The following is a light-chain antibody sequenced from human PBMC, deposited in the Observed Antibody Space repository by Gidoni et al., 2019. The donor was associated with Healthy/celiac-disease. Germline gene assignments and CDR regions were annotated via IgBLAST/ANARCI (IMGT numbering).Light chain of an antibody. V-gene: IGLV1-40*01. CDR1: SSNIGAGYD. Sequence: QSVLTQPPPVSGAPGQRVTISFTGSSSNIGAGYDVHWYQPLPGTAPKLLLYGNSNRPSGVPDRFSGSKSGTSASLAITGLQAEDEADYYCQSYDSSLSGYVFGTGTKVTVL. J-gene: IGLJ1*01. CDR3: QSYDSSLSGYV. CDR2: GNS.